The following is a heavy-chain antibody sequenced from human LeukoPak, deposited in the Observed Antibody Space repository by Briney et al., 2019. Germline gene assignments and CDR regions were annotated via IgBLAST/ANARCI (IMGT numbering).Heavy chain of an antibody. V-gene: IGHV3-23*01. J-gene: IGHJ3*02. CDR2: IRGSGGST. CDR1: GCTFSSYA. CDR3: ARRIYCGGDCYFGAEDAFDI. D-gene: IGHD2-21*02. Sequence: GGSLRLSCAASGCTFSSYAMSWVRQAPGKGLEWVSAIRGSGGSTYYADSVKGRFTISRDNSKNTLYLQMNSLRAEDTAVYYCARRIYCGGDCYFGAEDAFDIWGQGTMVTVSS.